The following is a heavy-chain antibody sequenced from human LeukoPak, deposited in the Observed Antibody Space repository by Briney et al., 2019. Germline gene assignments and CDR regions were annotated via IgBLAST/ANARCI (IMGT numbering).Heavy chain of an antibody. Sequence: GASVKVSCKVSGYTLTELSMHWVRQAPGKGLEWMGGFDPEDGETIYAQKFQGRVTMTEDTSTDTAYMELSSLRSGDTAVHYCATVTISITMIVVVEGAFDIWGQGTMVTVSS. CDR1: GYTLTELS. V-gene: IGHV1-24*01. D-gene: IGHD3-22*01. J-gene: IGHJ3*02. CDR2: FDPEDGET. CDR3: ATVTISITMIVVVEGAFDI.